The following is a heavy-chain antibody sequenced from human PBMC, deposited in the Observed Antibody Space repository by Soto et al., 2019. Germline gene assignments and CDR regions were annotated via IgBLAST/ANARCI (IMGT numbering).Heavy chain of an antibody. CDR1: GFTFSDSS. D-gene: IGHD2-15*01. Sequence: GGSLRLSCAASGFTFSDSSMNWVRQAPGKGLEWVSSISSSTSYIYYADSVKGRFTISRDNAKNSLYLQMNSLRAEDTAVYYCARDPVRLREFYYYMDVWGKGTTVTVSS. CDR3: ARDPVRLREFYYYMDV. CDR2: ISSSTSYI. J-gene: IGHJ6*03. V-gene: IGHV3-21*01.